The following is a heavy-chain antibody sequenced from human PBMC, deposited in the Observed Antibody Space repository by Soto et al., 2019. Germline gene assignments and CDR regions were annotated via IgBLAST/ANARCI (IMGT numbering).Heavy chain of an antibody. CDR2: ISDRDGST. J-gene: IGHJ4*02. D-gene: IGHD5-18*01. V-gene: IGHV3-23*01. CDR3: AKALRDTSMGGL. CDR1: GFTFSHYA. Sequence: EEKFLESGGGLVQPGGSLRLSCAASGFTFSHYAMNWVRQAPGKGLQWISTISDRDGSTYYADSVKGRFTISRDDSKNMVFLQMNSLRAEDTGTYYCAKALRDTSMGGLWGQGTLVTVSS.